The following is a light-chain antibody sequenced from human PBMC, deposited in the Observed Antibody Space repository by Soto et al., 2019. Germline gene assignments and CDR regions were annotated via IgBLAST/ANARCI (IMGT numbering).Light chain of an antibody. CDR1: QSVNSY. CDR3: QQGGT. CDR2: DAS. J-gene: IGKJ5*01. V-gene: IGKV3-11*01. Sequence: EIVLTQSPATLSLSPGERATLSCRASQSVNSYLAWYQQKPGQAPRLLIYDASNRATGIPARFSGSGSGTDFALTISSLEPKDFAVYYCQQGGTFGQGTRLEIK.